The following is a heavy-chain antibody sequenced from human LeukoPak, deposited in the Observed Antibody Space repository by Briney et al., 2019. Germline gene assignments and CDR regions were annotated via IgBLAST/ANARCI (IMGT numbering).Heavy chain of an antibody. CDR3: ARETRVRWTDY. V-gene: IGHV3-30*02. Sequence: GGSLRLSCVASAFTFRSYGMHWVRQAPGKGLEWVAFIRYDGGNKNYADSVKGRFTISRDNPKNTLYLQMNSLRAEDTAVYYCARETRVRWTDYWGQGILVTVSS. D-gene: IGHD5-24*01. J-gene: IGHJ4*02. CDR1: AFTFRSYG. CDR2: IRYDGGNK.